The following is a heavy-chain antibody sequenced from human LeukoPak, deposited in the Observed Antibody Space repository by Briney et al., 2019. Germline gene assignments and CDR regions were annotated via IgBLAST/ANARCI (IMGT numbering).Heavy chain of an antibody. CDR2: ICYSGST. D-gene: IGHD6-19*01. Sequence: SETLSLTCTVSGGSISSSYWSWIRQPPGTGLEWIGYICYSGSTNYNPSLKSRVTISVDSSKNQFSLKLASVTAADTAVYYCARVTSGWYYFDYWGQGTLVTVSS. CDR3: ARVTSGWYYFDY. V-gene: IGHV4-59*01. CDR1: GGSISSSY. J-gene: IGHJ4*02.